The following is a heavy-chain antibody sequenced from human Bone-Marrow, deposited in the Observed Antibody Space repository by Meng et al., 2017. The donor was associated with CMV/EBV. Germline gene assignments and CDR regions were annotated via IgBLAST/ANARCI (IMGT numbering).Heavy chain of an antibody. D-gene: IGHD4-17*01. CDR1: GGTFSSYA. CDR3: ARGNAPYGDYLLCGMDV. Sequence: SVKVSCKASGGTFSSYAISWVRQAPGQGLEWMGGIIPIFGTANYAQKFQGKVTITTDESTSTAYMELSSLRSEDTAVYYCARGNAPYGDYLLCGMDVWGQGTTVTVSS. CDR2: IIPIFGTA. V-gene: IGHV1-69*05. J-gene: IGHJ6*02.